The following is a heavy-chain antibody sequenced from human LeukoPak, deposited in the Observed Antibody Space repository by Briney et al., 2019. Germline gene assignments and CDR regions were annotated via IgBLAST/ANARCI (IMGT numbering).Heavy chain of an antibody. D-gene: IGHD1-14*01. Sequence: GGSLRLSCAGSGFTFGGYGMHWFRQTPGKGLEWVAVIAYDGSRAFYADSVKGRFTISRDNSKNTMSVQMDDLRAEDTAVYYCTRYNNDHFDYWGQGTLVAVSS. CDR1: GFTFGGYG. CDR3: TRYNNDHFDY. CDR2: IAYDGSRA. V-gene: IGHV3-33*01. J-gene: IGHJ4*02.